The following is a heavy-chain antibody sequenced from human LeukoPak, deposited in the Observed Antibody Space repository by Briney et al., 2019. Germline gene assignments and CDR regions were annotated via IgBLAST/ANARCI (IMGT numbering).Heavy chain of an antibody. Sequence: GGSLRLSCAASGFTVSHNFMSWVRQAPGKGLEWVSVIYSGGYTNYPDSVKGRFTISRDNSKNTLYLQMNSLSAEDTALYYCAKDLTEFVDPGYGYMDVWGKGTTVTISS. CDR1: GFTVSHNF. V-gene: IGHV3-66*01. D-gene: IGHD3-10*01. CDR3: AKDLTEFVDPGYGYMDV. CDR2: IYSGGYT. J-gene: IGHJ6*03.